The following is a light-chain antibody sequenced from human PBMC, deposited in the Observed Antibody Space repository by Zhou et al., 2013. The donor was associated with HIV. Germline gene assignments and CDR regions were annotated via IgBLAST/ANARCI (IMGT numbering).Light chain of an antibody. J-gene: IGKJ3*01. CDR1: QSISSY. CDR2: SAS. CDR3: EQYNSYPFT. V-gene: IGKV1-16*01. Sequence: DIQMTQSPSSLSASVGDRVTITCRASQSISSYLNWYQQKPAKAPKVFIYSASSLQSGVPSRFSGSGSGTEFTLTISSLQPDDFATYFCEQYNSYPFTFGPGTKVDIK.